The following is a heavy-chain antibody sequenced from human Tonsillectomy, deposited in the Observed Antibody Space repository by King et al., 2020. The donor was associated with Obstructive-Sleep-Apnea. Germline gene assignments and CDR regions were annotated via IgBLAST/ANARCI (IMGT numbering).Heavy chain of an antibody. CDR3: VKDRQGYQVSDY. V-gene: IGHV3-30*02. D-gene: IGHD2-2*01. Sequence: VQLVESGGGVVESGGSLRLSCAPSGFTFSSYSMHWVRQAPGKGLEWVAFIRYDESNKYYADSVKGRFTISRDNSKNTLYLQMNSLRAEDTALYYCVKDRQGYQVSDYWGQGTLVTVSS. CDR2: IRYDESNK. J-gene: IGHJ4*02. CDR1: GFTFSSYS.